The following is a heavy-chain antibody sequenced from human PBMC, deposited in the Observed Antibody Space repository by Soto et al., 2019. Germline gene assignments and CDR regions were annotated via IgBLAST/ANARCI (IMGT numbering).Heavy chain of an antibody. CDR1: GGTFSSYA. CDR3: ARVPPGDSSGYYTY. Sequence: SVKVSCKASGGTFSSYAISWVRQAPGQGLEWMGGIIPIFGTANYAQKFQGRVTITADESTSTAYMELSSLRSEDTAVYYCARVPPGDSSGYYTYWGQGTLVTVSS. CDR2: IIPIFGTA. D-gene: IGHD3-22*01. J-gene: IGHJ4*02. V-gene: IGHV1-69*13.